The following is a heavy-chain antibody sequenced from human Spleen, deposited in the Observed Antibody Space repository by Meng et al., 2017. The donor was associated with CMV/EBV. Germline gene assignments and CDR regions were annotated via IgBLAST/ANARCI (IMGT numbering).Heavy chain of an antibody. V-gene: IGHV4-30-4*08. Sequence: AQRQWARPVRVPPPPTSPTTCASSGGSISSGYYYSSWLRHPPKSGVGCIEYIYCSGSTYNHPPLKRGIITTVDTYKNQSLLQMTSVTAEDTAEYCGARAIRYNWFDHWGQGTLVTVSS. CDR2: IYCSGST. CDR3: ARAIRYNWFDH. CDR1: GGSISSGYYY. J-gene: IGHJ5*02.